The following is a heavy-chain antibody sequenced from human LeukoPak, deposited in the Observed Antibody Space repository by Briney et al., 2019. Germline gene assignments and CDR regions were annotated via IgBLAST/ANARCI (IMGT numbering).Heavy chain of an antibody. Sequence: GGSLRLLCAVSGFIFRSYSVRWARQSPGEGREWVSFISSSRRYIYYPDSLKGRFPISRDNAKNSVYLQMTSLRAEDTVVYYCARDGKPLDVWGQGTTVTVSS. CDR3: ARDGKPLDV. J-gene: IGHJ6*02. V-gene: IGHV3-21*01. CDR2: ISSSRRYI. D-gene: IGHD1-26*01. CDR1: GFIFRSYS.